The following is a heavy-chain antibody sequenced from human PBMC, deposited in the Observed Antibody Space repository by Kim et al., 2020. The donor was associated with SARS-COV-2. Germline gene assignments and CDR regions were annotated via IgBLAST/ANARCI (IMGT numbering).Heavy chain of an antibody. D-gene: IGHD3-10*01. V-gene: IGHV4-4*07. CDR2: GKT. Sequence: GKTNSNPPLQSRVTVAVDTSKNQFSLNLSSVTAADTAVYYCVRGGGLYDSWGQGTLVTVSS. CDR3: VRGGGLYDS. J-gene: IGHJ4*02.